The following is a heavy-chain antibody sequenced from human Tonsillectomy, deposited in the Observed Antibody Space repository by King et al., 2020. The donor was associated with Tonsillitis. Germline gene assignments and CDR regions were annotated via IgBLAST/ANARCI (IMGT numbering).Heavy chain of an antibody. CDR3: ARGGRSGRNFCRFDP. Sequence: VQLQQWGAGLLKPSETLSLTCAVYGGSFSGYYWSWIRQPPGKGLEWIGEINHSGCTNYNPSLKSRVTISVDTSKNQFSLKLSSVTAADTAVYYCARGGRSGRNFCRFDPWGQGTLVTVSS. J-gene: IGHJ5*02. V-gene: IGHV4-34*01. D-gene: IGHD3-3*01. CDR2: INHSGCT. CDR1: GGSFSGYY.